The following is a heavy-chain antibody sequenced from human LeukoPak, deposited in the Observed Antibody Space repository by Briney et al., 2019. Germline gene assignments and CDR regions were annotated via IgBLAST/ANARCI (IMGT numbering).Heavy chain of an antibody. CDR3: ARDQAYCSSTSCRYYFDY. J-gene: IGHJ4*02. CDR1: GYTFTGYY. CDR2: INPNSGGT. D-gene: IGHD2-2*01. Sequence: ASVKVSCKASGYTFTGYYVHWVRQAPGQGLEWMGWINPNSGGTNYAQKFQGRVTMTRDTSISTAYMELSRLRSDDTAVYYCARDQAYCSSTSCRYYFDYWGQGTLVTVSS. V-gene: IGHV1-2*02.